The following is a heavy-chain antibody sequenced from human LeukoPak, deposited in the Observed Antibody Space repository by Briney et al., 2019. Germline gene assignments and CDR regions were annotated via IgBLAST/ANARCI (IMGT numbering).Heavy chain of an antibody. V-gene: IGHV4-38-2*01. CDR1: GYSISSGYY. D-gene: IGHD6-19*01. CDR3: ARHRVAGTCNWCDP. CDR2: IYHSGST. Sequence: SETLSLTSAASGYSISSGYYWGWIRQPPGKGLEWIGSIYHSGSTYYNPSLKSRVTISVDTSKNQFSLKLSSVTAADTAVYYCARHRVAGTCNWCDPWGQGTLVTVSS. J-gene: IGHJ5*02.